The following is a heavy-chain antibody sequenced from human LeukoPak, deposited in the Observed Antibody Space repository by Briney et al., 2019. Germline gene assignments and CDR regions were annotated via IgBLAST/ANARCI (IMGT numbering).Heavy chain of an antibody. V-gene: IGHV1-69*13. J-gene: IGHJ6*02. CDR2: IIPIFGSA. D-gene: IGHD6-19*01. Sequence: GASVKVSCKASGGTFVSSYGISWVRQAPGQGLEWMGGIIPIFGSANYAQMFQGRVTITADDSTSTAYMELSSLRSEDTAVYYCARSSIGSSGWYPYYYYYYGMDVWGQGTTVTVSS. CDR3: ARSSIGSSGWYPYYYYYYGMDV. CDR1: GGTFVSSYG.